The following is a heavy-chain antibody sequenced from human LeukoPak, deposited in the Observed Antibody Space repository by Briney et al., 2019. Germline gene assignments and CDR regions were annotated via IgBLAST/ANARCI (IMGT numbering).Heavy chain of an antibody. V-gene: IGHV3-30*04. D-gene: IGHD3-3*01. CDR1: GFTFSRYD. CDR3: ARDGFWHDFWSGYYYYYYMDV. CDR2: ISSDGSNK. Sequence: GGSLRLSCSASGFTFSRYDMYWVRQAPGKGLEWVASISSDGSNKYAADSVKGRFTITRDSSENTLYLQMNSLRFDDTAVYYCARDGFWHDFWSGYYYYYYMDVWGKGTTVTVSS. J-gene: IGHJ6*03.